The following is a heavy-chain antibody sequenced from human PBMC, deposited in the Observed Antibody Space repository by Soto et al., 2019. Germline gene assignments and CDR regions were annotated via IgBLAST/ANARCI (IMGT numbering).Heavy chain of an antibody. Sequence: PSETLSLTCTVSGGSISSGGYYWSWIRQHPGKGLEWIGYIYYSGSTYYNPSLKSRVTISVDTSKNQFSLKLSSVTAADTAVYYCARGYSSGWSTGYYFDYWGQGTLVTGSS. CDR3: ARGYSSGWSTGYYFDY. J-gene: IGHJ4*02. D-gene: IGHD6-19*01. CDR1: GGSISSGGYY. CDR2: IYYSGST. V-gene: IGHV4-31*03.